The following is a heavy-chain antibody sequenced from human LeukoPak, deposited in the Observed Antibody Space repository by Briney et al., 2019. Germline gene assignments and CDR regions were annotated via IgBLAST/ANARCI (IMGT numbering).Heavy chain of an antibody. V-gene: IGHV3-66*01. D-gene: IGHD5-12*01. CDR3: ARDRGSGYDPGYFDY. Sequence: GGSLRLSCAASGFTVSTNYMSWVRQAPGKGLEWVSVIYSGDTTFYADSVRGKFTISRDNSKNTLYLQMNSLRAEDTAVYYCARDRGSGYDPGYFDYWGQGTLVTVSS. CDR2: IYSGDTT. CDR1: GFTVSTNY. J-gene: IGHJ4*02.